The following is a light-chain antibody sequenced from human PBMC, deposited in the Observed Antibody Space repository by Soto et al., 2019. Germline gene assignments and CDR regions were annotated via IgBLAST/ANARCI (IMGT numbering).Light chain of an antibody. CDR2: AAS. V-gene: IGKV1-39*01. J-gene: IGKJ4*01. Sequence: DIQMTQSPSALSASVGDRVTITCRASQSITNYLNWYQHKPGQAPNLLIYAASTLQAGVPSRFRGSGSGTDFTLTISSLQPEDFATYFCQQSNTTPLTFGGGTKVDIK. CDR3: QQSNTTPLT. CDR1: QSITNY.